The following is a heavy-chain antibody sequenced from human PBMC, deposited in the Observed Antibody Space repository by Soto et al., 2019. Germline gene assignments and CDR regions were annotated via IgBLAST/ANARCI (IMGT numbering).Heavy chain of an antibody. Sequence: QVQLVQSGAEVKKPGASVKVSYKASGYTFTSYGISWVRQATGQGLEWMGWIRAYNGNTNYAQKLQGRVTMTTDTSTSTAYMELRSLRSDDTAGYCCARAEDIITGTSRDDYWGQRTLVTVFS. J-gene: IGHJ4*02. D-gene: IGHD1-7*01. CDR3: ARAEDIITGTSRDDY. CDR1: GYTFTSYG. CDR2: IRAYNGNT. V-gene: IGHV1-18*01.